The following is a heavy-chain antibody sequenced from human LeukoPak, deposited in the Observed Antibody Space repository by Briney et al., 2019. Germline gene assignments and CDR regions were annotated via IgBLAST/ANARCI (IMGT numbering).Heavy chain of an antibody. CDR3: VRDNPRQQGFAY. V-gene: IGHV3-48*04. CDR2: ISSSSSTI. Sequence: PGGSLRLSCAASGFTFTSYSMNWVRQAPGKGLEWVSYISSSSSTIYYADSVEGRFTISRDNAKNSLYLQMNSLRAGDTAVYYCVRDNPRQQGFAYWGQGTLVTVSS. D-gene: IGHD6-13*01. CDR1: GFTFTSYS. J-gene: IGHJ4*02.